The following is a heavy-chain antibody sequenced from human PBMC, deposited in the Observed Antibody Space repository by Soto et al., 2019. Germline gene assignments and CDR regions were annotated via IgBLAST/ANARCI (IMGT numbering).Heavy chain of an antibody. CDR1: GGTFSSYA. V-gene: IGHV1-69*01. CDR3: ARSPGRSTSLEIYYYYYYGMDV. D-gene: IGHD2-2*01. Sequence: QVQLVQSGAEVKKPGSSVKVSCKASGGTFSSYAISWVRQAPGQGLEWMGGIIPISGTANYAQKFQGRVTITADESTSTAYMELSSLRSEETAVYYCARSPGRSTSLEIYYYYYYGMDVWGQGTTVTVSS. CDR2: IIPISGTA. J-gene: IGHJ6*02.